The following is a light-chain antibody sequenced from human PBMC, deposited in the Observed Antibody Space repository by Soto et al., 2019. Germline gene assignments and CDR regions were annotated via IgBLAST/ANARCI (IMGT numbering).Light chain of an antibody. V-gene: IGLV1-40*01. CDR1: SSNIGAVYD. CDR2: ANT. CDR3: QSYDSSLSGSV. Sequence: QSVLTQPPSVSGAPGQRVTIACTGSSSNIGAVYDVHWYQQLPGTTPKLLIYANTNRPSGVPDRFSASKSGTSVSLAITGLQAEDEADYYCQSYDSSLSGSVFVGGTQLTVL. J-gene: IGLJ7*01.